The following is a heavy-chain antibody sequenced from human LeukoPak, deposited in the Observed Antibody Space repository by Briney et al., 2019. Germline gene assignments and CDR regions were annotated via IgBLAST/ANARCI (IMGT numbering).Heavy chain of an antibody. J-gene: IGHJ6*02. V-gene: IGHV3-53*01. D-gene: IGHD1-26*01. CDR1: GFTVSSNY. Sequence: PGGSLRLSCAASGFTVSSNYMSWVRQAPGKGLEWVSIIYSGGSTYYADSVKGRSTISRDNSKNTLYLQMNNLRAEDTAVYYCARDLLELPKFYYYGMDIWGQGTTVTVSS. CDR3: ARDLLELPKFYYYGMDI. CDR2: IYSGGST.